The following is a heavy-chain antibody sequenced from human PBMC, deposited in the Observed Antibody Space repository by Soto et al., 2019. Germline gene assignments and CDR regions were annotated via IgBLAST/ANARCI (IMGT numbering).Heavy chain of an antibody. J-gene: IGHJ4*02. Sequence: QLQLQESGPGLVKPSETLSLTCTVSGGSITSSSYYWGWIRQPPGKGLEWIGNIYYSGSTYYNPSLKSRVTISVDTSKTQFSLKLRSVTAADTAVYYCMLGSGWKDFDYWGQGTLVTVSS. CDR2: IYYSGST. CDR3: MLGSGWKDFDY. V-gene: IGHV4-39*01. D-gene: IGHD3-22*01. CDR1: GGSITSSSYY.